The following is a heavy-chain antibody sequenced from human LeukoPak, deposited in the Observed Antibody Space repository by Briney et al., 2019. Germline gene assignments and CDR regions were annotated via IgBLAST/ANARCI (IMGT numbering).Heavy chain of an antibody. CDR3: ARESRYSSGWRPDSIDY. D-gene: IGHD6-19*01. Sequence: GASVKVSCKASGYTFTSYGISWVRQAPGQGIEWMGWISAYNGNTNYAQKLQGRVTMTTDTSTSTAYMELRSLRSDDTAVYYCARESRYSSGWRPDSIDYWGQGTLVTVSS. CDR1: GYTFTSYG. J-gene: IGHJ4*02. V-gene: IGHV1-18*01. CDR2: ISAYNGNT.